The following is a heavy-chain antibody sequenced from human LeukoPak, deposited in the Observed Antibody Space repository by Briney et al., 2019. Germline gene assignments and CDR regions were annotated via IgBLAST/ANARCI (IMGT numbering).Heavy chain of an antibody. CDR1: GYSISSGYY. V-gene: IGHV4-38-2*02. D-gene: IGHD2-15*01. Sequence: PSETLSLTCTVSGYSISSGYYWGWIRQPPGKGLEWIGSIYHSGSTYYNPSLKSRVTISVDTSKNQFSLKLSSVTAADTAVYYCAKAPVTSCSGVYCCPFDYWGQGTLVTVSS. CDR2: IYHSGST. CDR3: AKAPVTSCSGVYCCPFDY. J-gene: IGHJ4*02.